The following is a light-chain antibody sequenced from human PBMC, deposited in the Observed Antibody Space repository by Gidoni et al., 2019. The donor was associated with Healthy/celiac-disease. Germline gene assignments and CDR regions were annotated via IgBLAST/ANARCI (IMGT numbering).Light chain of an antibody. CDR2: DSS. Sequence: IQMTQSPYSLSASVGDSVTITSQASKDISNYLNWYQPKPEKAPKILIYDSSNLETHLPSRFSGNGSGTAFTFTISSPQHEAIATYYCQQYDTLPLTFGGXTKVEIK. CDR3: QQYDTLPLT. CDR1: KDISNY. J-gene: IGKJ4*01. V-gene: IGKV1-33*01.